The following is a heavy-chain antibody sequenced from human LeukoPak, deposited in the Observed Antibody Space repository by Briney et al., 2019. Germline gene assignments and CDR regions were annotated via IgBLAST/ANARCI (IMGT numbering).Heavy chain of an antibody. J-gene: IGHJ4*02. CDR2: ISGSGPYT. CDR3: AKHGYCSGISCFFDF. D-gene: IGHD2-2*03. CDR1: GFTFSSYA. V-gene: IGHV3-23*01. Sequence: GGSLRLSCAASGFTFSSYAMSWVRQAPGKGLEWVSGISGSGPYTFYTDSVKGRFTIPRDSSKNTLYLQMNSLRAEDTALYYCAKHGYCSGISCFFDFWGQGTLVTVSS.